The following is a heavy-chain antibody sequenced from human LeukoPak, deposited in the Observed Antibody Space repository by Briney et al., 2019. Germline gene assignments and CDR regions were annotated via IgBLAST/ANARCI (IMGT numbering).Heavy chain of an antibody. CDR2: ISSSGSTI. J-gene: IGHJ3*02. CDR1: GFTFSSYE. Sequence: GGSLRLSCAASGFTFSSYEMNWVRQAPGKGLEWVSYISSSGSTIYYADSVKGRFTISRDNAKNSLYLQMNSLRAEDTAVYYCARPPMVRGVIITGDDVFDIWGQGTMVTVSS. D-gene: IGHD3-10*01. V-gene: IGHV3-48*03. CDR3: ARPPMVRGVIITGDDVFDI.